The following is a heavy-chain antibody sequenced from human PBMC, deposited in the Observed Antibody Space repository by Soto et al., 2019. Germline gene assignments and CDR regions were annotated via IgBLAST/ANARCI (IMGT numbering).Heavy chain of an antibody. CDR3: ARDVTPPDY. Sequence: QVQLVQSGAEVKKPGASVKVSCKASGYTFTSYGISWVRQAPGQGLEWMGWISAYNGNTNYAQKLLGRLTMSIYTSMSTSYMVLRSLRSDDTAVYYSARDVTPPDYWGQGTLVTVSS. CDR1: GYTFTSYG. J-gene: IGHJ4*02. V-gene: IGHV1-18*01. CDR2: ISAYNGNT.